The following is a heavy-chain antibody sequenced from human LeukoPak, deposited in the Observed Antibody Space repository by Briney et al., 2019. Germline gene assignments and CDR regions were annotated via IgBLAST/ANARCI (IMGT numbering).Heavy chain of an antibody. J-gene: IGHJ5*02. CDR1: GGSISSYY. Sequence: ASETLSLTCTVSGGSISSYYWSWIRQPTGKGLEWIGRIYTSGSTNYNPSLKSRVTMSVDTSKNQFSLKLSSVTAADTAVYYCARDYPPPDYYDSSGYYRTLGFDPWGQGTLVTVSS. CDR2: IYTSGST. V-gene: IGHV4-4*07. CDR3: ARDYPPPDYYDSSGYYRTLGFDP. D-gene: IGHD3-22*01.